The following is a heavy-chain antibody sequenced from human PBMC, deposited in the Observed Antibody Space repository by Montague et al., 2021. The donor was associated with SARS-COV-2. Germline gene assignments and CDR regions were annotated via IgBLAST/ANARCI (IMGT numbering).Heavy chain of an antibody. CDR1: GFTVSSTY. CDR2: IYHGGST. D-gene: IGHD6-6*01. Sequence: SLRLSCAASGFTVSSTYMNWVRQAPGKGLEWVSVIYHGGSTYYADSVKGRFTISRDNSKNTLYLQMNSLRAEDTAVYYCARDAEGIAARRSDAFDIWGQGTMVTVSS. CDR3: ARDAEGIAARRSDAFDI. V-gene: IGHV3-53*01. J-gene: IGHJ3*02.